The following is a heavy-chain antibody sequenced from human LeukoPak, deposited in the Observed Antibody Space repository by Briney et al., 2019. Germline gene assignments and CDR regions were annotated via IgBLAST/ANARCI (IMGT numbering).Heavy chain of an antibody. CDR1: GFTFSSYW. D-gene: IGHD6-13*01. J-gene: IGHJ5*02. Sequence: PGGSLRLSCAASGFTFSSYWMHWVRQAPGKGLVWVSRINGDGSSTTYADSVKGRFTISRDNAKNTLYLQMNSLRAEDTAVYYCARLIYSSSWYWFDPWGQGTLVTVSS. CDR2: INGDGSST. V-gene: IGHV3-74*03. CDR3: ARLIYSSSWYWFDP.